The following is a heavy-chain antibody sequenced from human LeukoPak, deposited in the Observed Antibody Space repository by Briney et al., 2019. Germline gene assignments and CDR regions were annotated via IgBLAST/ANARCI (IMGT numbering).Heavy chain of an antibody. D-gene: IGHD1-1*01. CDR3: AKGRRVDADDHFDY. CDR1: GYTFMSYG. CDR2: SGVYNGNT. J-gene: IGHJ4*02. V-gene: IGHV1-18*01. Sequence: ASVKVSCKASGYTFMSYGIHWVRQAPGQGLEWMGWSGVYNGNTEYAQKFQGRVTMTTDSSTSTAYMELRTLISDDTAVYYCAKGRRVDADDHFDYWGQGTLVTVSS.